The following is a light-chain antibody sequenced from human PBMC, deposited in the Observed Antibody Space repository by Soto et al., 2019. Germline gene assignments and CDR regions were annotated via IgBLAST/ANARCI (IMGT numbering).Light chain of an antibody. CDR1: QSISSAY. J-gene: IGKJ5*01. CDR2: GTS. V-gene: IGKV3-20*01. Sequence: EIVLTQSPGPLSLSPGDRDTLSCRASQSISSAYLTWYHQKPGQATRLLIYGTSSRATGIPDRFSGSGSGTDFTRTSSRLEREDCAVYYCQQYCSSPLSTFGQGTRLEI. CDR3: QQYCSSPLST.